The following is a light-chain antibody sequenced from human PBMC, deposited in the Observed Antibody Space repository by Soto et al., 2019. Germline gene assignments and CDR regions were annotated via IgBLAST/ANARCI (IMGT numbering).Light chain of an antibody. CDR3: QHYSYSPLA. CDR2: DAS. CDR1: QSVSSNY. J-gene: IGKJ4*01. V-gene: IGKV3-20*01. Sequence: EIVLTQSPATLSLSPGERATLSCRASQSVSSNYLAWYQQKPGQAPRLLIYDASIRATGIPDRFSGSGSGTDFTLTISRLEPEDFAVYYCQHYSYSPLAFGGGTKVEIK.